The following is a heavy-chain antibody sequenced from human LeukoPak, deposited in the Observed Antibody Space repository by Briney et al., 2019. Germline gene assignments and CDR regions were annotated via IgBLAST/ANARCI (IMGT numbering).Heavy chain of an antibody. CDR3: ARDGRIRGVIGGNWFDP. CDR1: GFTFSSYG. J-gene: IGHJ5*02. V-gene: IGHV3-33*01. D-gene: IGHD3-10*01. CDR2: IWYDGSNK. Sequence: GRSLRLSCAASGFTFSSYGMHWVRQAPGKGLEWVAVIWYDGSNKYYADSVKGRFTISRDNSKNTLYLQVNSLRAEDTAVYYCARDGRIRGVIGGNWFDPWGQGTLVTVSS.